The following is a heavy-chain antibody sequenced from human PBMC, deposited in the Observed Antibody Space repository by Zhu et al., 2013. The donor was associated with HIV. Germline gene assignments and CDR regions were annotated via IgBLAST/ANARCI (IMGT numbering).Heavy chain of an antibody. CDR1: GFIFDDFF. J-gene: IGHJ4*02. CDR2: ISPFGSAV. Sequence: QVQLLQSGPEMKNPGTTLEVSCRTSGFIFDDFFLHWVRQTPDHRLQYLGSISPFGSAVHVARRFEGRLTLTRDTYINTAFMELKSLRPDDSAVYYCARDPLRLIDYNEGYFDQWGQGTLVTVSS. D-gene: IGHD5-12*01. V-gene: IGHV1-2*02. CDR3: ARDPLRLIDYNEGYFDQ.